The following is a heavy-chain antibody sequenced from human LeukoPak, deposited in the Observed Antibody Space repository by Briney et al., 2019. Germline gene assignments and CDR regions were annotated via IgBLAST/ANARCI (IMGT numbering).Heavy chain of an antibody. CDR2: INPSGGST. CDR1: GYTFTSYY. V-gene: IGHV1-46*01. CDR3: ARGGGDIRRRVFGVVIILGYYYYGMDV. Sequence: GASVKVSCKASGYTFTSYYMHWVRQAPGQGLEWMGIINPSGGSTSYAQKFQGRVTITADESTSTAYMELSSLRSEDTAVYYCARGGGDIRRRVFGVVIILGYYYYGMDVWGQGTTVTVSS. J-gene: IGHJ6*02. D-gene: IGHD3-3*01.